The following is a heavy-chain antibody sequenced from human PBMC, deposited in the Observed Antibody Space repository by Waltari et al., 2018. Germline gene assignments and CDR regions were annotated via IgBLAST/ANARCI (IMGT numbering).Heavy chain of an antibody. J-gene: IGHJ6*03. CDR1: GGSISSYY. D-gene: IGHD2-15*01. V-gene: IGHV4-59*01. CDR2: TDDSWIN. Sequence: QVQLQESGPGLVKPSETLSLTCTVSGGSISSYYWSWIRPPPGKGVEWIGDTDDSWINNTNPSLRRQCTVEEETSKNQFSLKLSSVTAADTAVYYCARERSLGSYYYYMDVWGKGTTVTVSS. CDR3: ARERSLGSYYYYMDV.